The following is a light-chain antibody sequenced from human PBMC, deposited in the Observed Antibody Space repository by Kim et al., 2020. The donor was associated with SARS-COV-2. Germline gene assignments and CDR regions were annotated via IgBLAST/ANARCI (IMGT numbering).Light chain of an antibody. CDR2: EDN. CDR3: QSYDSNNVV. J-gene: IGLJ2*01. CDR1: SGSIASNY. Sequence: GKTVTISCTRSSGSIASNYVQWYQRRPGSAPTTVIYEDNQRPSGVPDRFSGSIDSSSNSASLTISGLKTEDEADYYCQSYDSNNVVFGGGTQLTVL. V-gene: IGLV6-57*03.